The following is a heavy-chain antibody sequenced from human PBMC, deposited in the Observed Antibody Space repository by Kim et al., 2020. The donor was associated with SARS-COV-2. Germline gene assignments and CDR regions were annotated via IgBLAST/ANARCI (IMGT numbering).Heavy chain of an antibody. CDR3: AKGWGIYRLIDY. D-gene: IGHD3-16*02. V-gene: IGHV3-23*01. J-gene: IGHJ4*02. Sequence: TYYADSVKGRFTISRENSKNTLYLQMNSLRAEDTAVYYCAKGWGIYRLIDYGGQGTLVTVSS. CDR2: T.